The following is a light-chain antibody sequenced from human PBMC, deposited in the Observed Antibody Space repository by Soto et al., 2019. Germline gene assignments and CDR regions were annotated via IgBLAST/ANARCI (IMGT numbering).Light chain of an antibody. CDR2: GAS. CDR3: QKYYSAPPT. J-gene: IGKJ1*01. V-gene: IGKV1-27*01. Sequence: DIQLTQSPSSLSASVGDRVTITCRASQGISNFVAWYQQKPGKVPKLLIFGASTLQSGVPPRFSGSGSGTDFTLSSSSLQPEDVGTFYCQKYYSAPPTFGHGTRVEIK. CDR1: QGISNF.